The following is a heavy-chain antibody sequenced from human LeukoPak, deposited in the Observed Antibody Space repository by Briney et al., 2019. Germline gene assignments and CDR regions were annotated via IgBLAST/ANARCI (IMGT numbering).Heavy chain of an antibody. CDR2: ISGSGGST. V-gene: IGHV3-23*01. Sequence: GGSLRLSCAASGFTFSSYAMSWVRQAPGKGLEWVSAISGSGGSTYYADSVKGRFTISRDNSKNTLYVQMNSLRAEDTAVYYCAKDRSAAGSFDHWGQGTLVTVSS. J-gene: IGHJ4*02. CDR1: GFTFSSYA. D-gene: IGHD6-19*01. CDR3: AKDRSAAGSFDH.